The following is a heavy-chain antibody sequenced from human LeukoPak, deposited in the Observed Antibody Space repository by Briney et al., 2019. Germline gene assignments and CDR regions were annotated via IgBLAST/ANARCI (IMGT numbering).Heavy chain of an antibody. CDR2: MHIDGDT. CDR3: VRGEGYMLRD. J-gene: IGHJ4*02. Sequence: SGGSLRLSCAASGFTFSSYAMHWVRQAPGKGLEWVSDMHIDGDTHSADSVKGRFTISRDNSKNTLYLQMNTLRVEDTAIYYCVRGEGYMLRDWGQGTLVTVSP. CDR1: GFTFSSYA. V-gene: IGHV3-66*01. D-gene: IGHD2-8*01.